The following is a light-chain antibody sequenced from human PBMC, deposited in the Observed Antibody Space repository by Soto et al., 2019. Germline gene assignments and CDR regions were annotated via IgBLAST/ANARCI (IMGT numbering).Light chain of an antibody. J-gene: IGKJ2*01. CDR1: QRVSSN. Sequence: EIVMTQSPATLSVSPGERATLSCRASQRVSSNLAWYQQKPGQAPRLLIYGASTRATGVPARFSGSGSGTDFTLTISSLQPEDVATYYCQKYNSAPHTFGQGTKLEIK. CDR3: QKYNSAPHT. V-gene: IGKV3-15*01. CDR2: GAS.